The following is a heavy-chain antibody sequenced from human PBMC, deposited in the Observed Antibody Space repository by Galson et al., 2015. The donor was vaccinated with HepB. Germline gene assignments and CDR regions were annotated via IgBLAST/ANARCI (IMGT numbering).Heavy chain of an antibody. Sequence: ETLSLTCTVSGGSISSYYWSWIRQPPGKGLEWIGYIYYSGSTNYNPSLKSRVTISVDTSKNQFSLKLSSVTAADTAVYYCARAKYYGSGSSHRVLGPYYYYGMDVWGQGTTVTVSS. J-gene: IGHJ6*02. D-gene: IGHD3-10*01. CDR2: IYYSGST. V-gene: IGHV4-59*01. CDR1: GGSISSYY. CDR3: ARAKYYGSGSSHRVLGPYYYYGMDV.